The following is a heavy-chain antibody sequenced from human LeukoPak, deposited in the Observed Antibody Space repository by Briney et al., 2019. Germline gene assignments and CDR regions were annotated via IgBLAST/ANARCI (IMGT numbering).Heavy chain of an antibody. CDR3: ATGVLRYFDWLSKGDAFDI. Sequence: GASVKVSCKXSGYTFTGYYMHWVRQATGQGLEWMGWMNPNSGNTGYAQKFQGRVTMTRNTSISTAYMELSSLRSEDTAVYYCATGVLRYFDWLSKGDAFDIWGQGTMVTVSS. V-gene: IGHV1-8*02. J-gene: IGHJ3*02. CDR1: GYTFTGYY. CDR2: MNPNSGNT. D-gene: IGHD3-9*01.